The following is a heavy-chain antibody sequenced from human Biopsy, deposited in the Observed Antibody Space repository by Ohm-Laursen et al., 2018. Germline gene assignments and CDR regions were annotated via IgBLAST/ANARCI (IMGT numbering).Heavy chain of an antibody. Sequence: SDTLSLTCVVFGKTFSDYQWSWIRQPPVKGLGLIGQINQAGTTNYNPSLESRVSISADASKYEFSLRLTSVTAADTAVYLCGNEVHGRDYWGLGAQVTVSS. V-gene: IGHV4-34*08. CDR2: INQAGTT. D-gene: IGHD2-15*01. CDR1: GKTFSDYQ. CDR3: GNEVHGRDY. J-gene: IGHJ4*02.